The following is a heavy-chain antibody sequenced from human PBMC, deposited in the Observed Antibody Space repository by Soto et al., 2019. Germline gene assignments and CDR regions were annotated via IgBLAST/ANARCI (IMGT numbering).Heavy chain of an antibody. CDR2: IYHSGST. CDR3: VRVPDR. D-gene: IGHD2-2*01. J-gene: IGHJ5*02. Sequence: SETLSLTCAVSGGSISSGGYSWSWIRQPPGKGLEWIGYIYHSGSTYYNPSLKSRVTISVDRSKNQFSLKLSSVTAADTAVYYCVRVPDRWGQGTLVTVSS. V-gene: IGHV4-30-2*01. CDR1: GGSISSGGYS.